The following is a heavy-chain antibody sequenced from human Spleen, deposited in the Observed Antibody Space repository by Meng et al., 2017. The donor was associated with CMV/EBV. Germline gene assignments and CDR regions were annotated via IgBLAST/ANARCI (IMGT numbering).Heavy chain of an antibody. Sequence: LSLTCAASGFTFNTYAMSWVRQAPGKGLEWVSAISGGGGSTYYADSVKGRFTISRDNSKNTLYLQMNSLRAEDTAVYYCAKGSSWYWGGLDVWGQGTTVTVSS. CDR3: AKGSSWYWGGLDV. V-gene: IGHV3-23*01. CDR2: ISGGGGST. CDR1: GFTFNTYA. J-gene: IGHJ6*02. D-gene: IGHD6-13*01.